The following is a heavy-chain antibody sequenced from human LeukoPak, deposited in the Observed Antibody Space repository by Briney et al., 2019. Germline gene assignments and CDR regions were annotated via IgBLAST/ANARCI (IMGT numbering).Heavy chain of an antibody. CDR2: IYYSGST. CDR1: GGSISSYY. CDR3: ATEPDIVVVPAATPDAFDI. J-gene: IGHJ3*02. D-gene: IGHD2-2*01. Sequence: SETLSLTCTVSGGSISSYYWGWIRQPPGKGLEWIGSIYYSGSTYYNPSLKSRVTISVDTSKNQFSLKLSSVTAADTAVYYCATEPDIVVVPAATPDAFDIWGQGTMVTVSS. V-gene: IGHV4-39*07.